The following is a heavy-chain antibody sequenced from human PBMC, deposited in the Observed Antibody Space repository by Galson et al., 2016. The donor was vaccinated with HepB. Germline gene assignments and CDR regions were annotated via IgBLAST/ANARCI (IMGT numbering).Heavy chain of an antibody. D-gene: IGHD3-22*01. J-gene: IGHJ6*03. V-gene: IGHV1-18*04. CDR3: ATDLEAYDSGGYRGITEHYYHIDV. Sequence: SVKVSCKASGYTFSSYGISWVRQAPGQGLEWMGWISAYTGKKNYAQKFQGRVTMTTDTSTSTAYMELRSLRSDDTAVYYCATDLEAYDSGGYRGITEHYYHIDVWGKGTTVTVSS. CDR1: GYTFSSYG. CDR2: ISAYTGKK.